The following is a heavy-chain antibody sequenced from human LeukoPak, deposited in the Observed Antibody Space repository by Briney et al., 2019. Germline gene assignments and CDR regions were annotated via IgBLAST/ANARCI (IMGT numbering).Heavy chain of an antibody. J-gene: IGHJ4*02. Sequence: PGGSLRLSCAASGFAFSKAWMSWVRQAPGKGLEWVGRIKNKIDGGTADYNTPVQGRFTISRDDSDNMLYLQMDSLKTEDTGVYYCTTAHNYRRLSAGTEFDYWGQGSLVTVSS. V-gene: IGHV3-15*01. CDR1: GFAFSKAW. CDR3: TTAHNYRRLSAGTEFDY. CDR2: IKNKIDGGTA. D-gene: IGHD6-13*01.